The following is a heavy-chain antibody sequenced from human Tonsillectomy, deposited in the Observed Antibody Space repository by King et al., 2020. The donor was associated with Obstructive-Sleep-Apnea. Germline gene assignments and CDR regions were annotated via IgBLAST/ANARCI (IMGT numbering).Heavy chain of an antibody. CDR3: ARGLYDYGYKEGALDM. CDR2: ISSTSAYI. J-gene: IGHJ3*02. D-gene: IGHD4-17*01. CDR1: GFTFSYYT. V-gene: IGHV3-21*01. Sequence: VQLVESGGGLVKPGGSLRLSCAASGFTFSYYTMNWVRQPPGKGLEWVSSISSTSAYIYYADSVKGRFTISRDNAKNLLYLHMNSLRAEDTAVYYCARGLYDYGYKEGALDMWGPGTMVTVSS.